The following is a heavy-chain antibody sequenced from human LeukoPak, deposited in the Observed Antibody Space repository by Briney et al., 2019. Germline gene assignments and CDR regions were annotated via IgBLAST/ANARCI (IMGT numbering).Heavy chain of an antibody. CDR2: INHSGST. CDR3: ASLLEWFPFDY. CDR1: GGSFSGYY. J-gene: IGHJ4*02. V-gene: IGHV4-34*01. Sequence: PSETLSLTCAVYGGSFSGYYWSWIRQPPGKGLEWIGEINHSGSTNYNPSLKSRVTISVDTSKNQFSLKLSSVTAADTAVYYCASLLEWFPFDYWGQGTLVTVSS. D-gene: IGHD3-3*01.